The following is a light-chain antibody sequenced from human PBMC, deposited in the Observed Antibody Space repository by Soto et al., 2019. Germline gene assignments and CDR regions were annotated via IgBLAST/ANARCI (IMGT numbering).Light chain of an antibody. V-gene: IGKV3-20*01. CDR3: QQDGRSPA. CDR1: QSVSSSY. J-gene: IGKJ1*01. CDR2: GAS. Sequence: EIVLTQSPGTLSLSPGERATLSCRASQSVSSSYLAWYQQKPGQAPRLLIYGASSRATGIPDRFSGSGSGTDFALTISRLEPEDFAVYYCQQDGRSPAVGQRTKVEIK.